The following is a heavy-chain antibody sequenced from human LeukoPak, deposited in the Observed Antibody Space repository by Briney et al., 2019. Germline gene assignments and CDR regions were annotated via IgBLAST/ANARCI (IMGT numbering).Heavy chain of an antibody. J-gene: IGHJ6*02. Sequence: PETLSLTCTVSGGSMSGFFWTWIRQPPGRALEWIGSIYYSGSSTKYNPSLKSRVTISVDTSKSQFSLNLNSATAADTAVYYCARTSRHFYGSGTNLTPWPAGMDVWGQGTTVTVSS. D-gene: IGHD3-10*01. CDR3: ARTSRHFYGSGTNLTPWPAGMDV. CDR2: IYYSGSST. V-gene: IGHV4-59*01. CDR1: GGSMSGFF.